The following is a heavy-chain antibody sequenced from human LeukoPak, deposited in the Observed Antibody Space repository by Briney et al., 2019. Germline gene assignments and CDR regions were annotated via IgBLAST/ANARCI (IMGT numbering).Heavy chain of an antibody. CDR1: GFTFSTFG. CDR3: ARCVMGDSGYGLDY. Sequence: PGGSLRLSCAASGFTFSTFGMNWVRQAPGKGLEWVSFISSSSYIYYADSAKGRFTISRDNAKNSLYLQMNSLRAEDTAVYYCARCVMGDSGYGLDYWGQGTLVTVSS. D-gene: IGHD5-12*01. CDR2: ISSSSYI. J-gene: IGHJ4*02. V-gene: IGHV3-21*01.